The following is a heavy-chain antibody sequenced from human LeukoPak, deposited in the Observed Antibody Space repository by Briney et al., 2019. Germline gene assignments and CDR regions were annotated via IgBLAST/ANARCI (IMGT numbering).Heavy chain of an antibody. J-gene: IGHJ4*02. CDR2: ISSSSSYI. V-gene: IGHV3-21*01. CDR1: GFTFSSYS. Sequence: GGSLRLSCAASGFTFSSYSMNWVRQAPGKGLEWVSSISSSSSYIYYADSVKGRFTISRDNAKNSLYLQMNSLRAEDTAVYYCAKVAGYYYDSSVYYDYWGQGTLVTVSS. D-gene: IGHD3-22*01. CDR3: AKVAGYYYDSSVYYDY.